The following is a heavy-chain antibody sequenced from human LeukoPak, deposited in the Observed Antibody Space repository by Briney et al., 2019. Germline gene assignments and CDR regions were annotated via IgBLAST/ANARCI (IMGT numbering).Heavy chain of an antibody. CDR2: ISSSSSYI. CDR3: ARAANYDFWSGYPFH. CDR1: GFTFSSYA. V-gene: IGHV3-21*01. J-gene: IGHJ4*02. D-gene: IGHD3-3*01. Sequence: GGSLRLSCAASGFTFSSYAMSWVRQAPGKGLEWVSSISSSSSYIYYADSVKGRFTISRDNAKNSLYLQMNSLRAEDTAVYYCARAANYDFWSGYPFHWGQGTLVTVSS.